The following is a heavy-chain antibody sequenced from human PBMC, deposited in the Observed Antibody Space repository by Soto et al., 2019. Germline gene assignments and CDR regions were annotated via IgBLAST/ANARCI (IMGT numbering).Heavy chain of an antibody. CDR2: INWNGGST. D-gene: IGHD2-2*01. V-gene: IGHV3-20*01. J-gene: IGHJ3*02. CDR3: ARSQDYCSSTSCYSGAFDI. Sequence: GGSLRPSCAASGFTFDDYGLSWVRQAPGEGLEWVSGINWNGGSTGYADSVKGRFTISRDNAKNSLYLQMNSLRAEDTALYHCARSQDYCSSTSCYSGAFDIWGQGTMVTVSS. CDR1: GFTFDDYG.